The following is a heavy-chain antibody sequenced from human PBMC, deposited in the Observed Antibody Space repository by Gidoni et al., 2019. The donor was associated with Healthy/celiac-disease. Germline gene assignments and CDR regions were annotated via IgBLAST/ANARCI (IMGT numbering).Heavy chain of an antibody. D-gene: IGHD3-16*01. CDR2: IWYDGSNK. J-gene: IGHJ6*02. CDR3: ARDTPGMGYYGMDV. CDR1: GFTFSSYG. V-gene: IGHV3-33*01. Sequence: QVQLVESGGGVVQPGRSLRLSCAASGFTFSSYGMHWVRQAPGKGLEWVAVIWYDGSNKYYADSVKGRFTISRDNSKNTLYLEMNSLRAEDTAVYYCARDTPGMGYYGMDVWGQGTTVTVSS.